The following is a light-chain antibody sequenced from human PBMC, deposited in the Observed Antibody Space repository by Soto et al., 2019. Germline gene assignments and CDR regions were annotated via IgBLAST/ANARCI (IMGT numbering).Light chain of an antibody. CDR1: QSVSSSY. CDR3: QQYGSSPT. J-gene: IGKJ1*01. V-gene: IGKV3-20*01. Sequence: EIVLTQSPGTLSLSPGERATLSCRASQSVSSSYLAWYQQKPGQAPRLLIYGASSRATGIPDRFSGSGSGTDLTLTISRLEPEDFAVYYFQQYGSSPTFGQGTKVEIK. CDR2: GAS.